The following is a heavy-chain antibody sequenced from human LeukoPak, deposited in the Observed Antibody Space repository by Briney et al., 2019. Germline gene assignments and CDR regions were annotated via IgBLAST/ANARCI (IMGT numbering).Heavy chain of an antibody. J-gene: IGHJ4*02. D-gene: IGHD6-13*01. Sequence: QPGGSLRLSCAASGFTFSSHAMSWVRQAPGKGLEWVSAISGSGGSTYYADSVKGRFSISRDNSKNTLYLQVNSLRADDTAVYYCAKGEAAAGTGTYDSWGQGTLVTVSS. CDR2: ISGSGGST. CDR3: AKGEAAAGTGTYDS. CDR1: GFTFSSHA. V-gene: IGHV3-23*01.